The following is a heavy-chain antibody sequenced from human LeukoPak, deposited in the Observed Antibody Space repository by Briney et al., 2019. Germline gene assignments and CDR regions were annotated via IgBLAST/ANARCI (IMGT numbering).Heavy chain of an antibody. D-gene: IGHD5-18*01. CDR2: INHSGST. Sequence: SETLSLTCAVYGGSFSGYYWSWIRQPLGKGLEWIGEINHSGSTNYNPSLKSRVTISVDTSKNQFSLKLSSVTAADTAVYYCARAHTAMVPIDYWGQGTLVTVSS. CDR1: GGSFSGYY. J-gene: IGHJ4*02. V-gene: IGHV4-34*01. CDR3: ARAHTAMVPIDY.